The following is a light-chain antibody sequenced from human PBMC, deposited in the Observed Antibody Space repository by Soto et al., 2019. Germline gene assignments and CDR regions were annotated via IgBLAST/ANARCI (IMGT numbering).Light chain of an antibody. V-gene: IGKV3-15*01. Sequence: EIVMTQSPATLSVSPGERATLSCRASQSVSSNLAWYQQKPGQAPTLLIYGASTKTTAIPARFSGSGSATEFTLTISSLQSADFAAYYCQQYNNWPPWTFGQGTKVDIK. CDR2: GAS. J-gene: IGKJ1*01. CDR1: QSVSSN. CDR3: QQYNNWPPWT.